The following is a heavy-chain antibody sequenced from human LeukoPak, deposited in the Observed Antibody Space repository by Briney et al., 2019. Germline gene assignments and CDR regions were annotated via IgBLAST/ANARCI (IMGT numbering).Heavy chain of an antibody. D-gene: IGHD3-9*01. V-gene: IGHV4-59*01. CDR2: IYYSGRT. Sequence: PSETLSLTCTVSGGSISSYYWSWLRQPPGKGLEWIGYIYYSGRTNYNPSLKSRVTISVDTSKNQFSLKLSSVTAADTAVYYCARANYDILTGYDYWGQGTLVTVSS. CDR3: ARANYDILTGYDY. J-gene: IGHJ4*02. CDR1: GGSISSYY.